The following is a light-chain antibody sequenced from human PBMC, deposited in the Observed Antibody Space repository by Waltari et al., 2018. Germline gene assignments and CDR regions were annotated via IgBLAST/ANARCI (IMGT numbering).Light chain of an antibody. V-gene: IGLV1-51*02. Sequence: QSVLTQPPSVSAAPGQKVTISCSGSPSNTGDDSVSWYQQFPGAAPKVLIYGNDKRTTGTPDLFSASTSGTSATLDITGLQTGDEADYFCGTWDNTLSPVFGGGTTVTVL. CDR1: PSNTGDDS. CDR3: GTWDNTLSPV. CDR2: GND. J-gene: IGLJ2*01.